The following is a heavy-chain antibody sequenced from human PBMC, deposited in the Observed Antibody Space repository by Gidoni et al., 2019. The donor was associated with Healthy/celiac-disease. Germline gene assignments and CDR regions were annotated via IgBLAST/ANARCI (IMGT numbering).Heavy chain of an antibody. J-gene: IGHJ6*02. D-gene: IGHD3-3*01. CDR3: AKRGELGYDFWSGYRQNYYYGMDV. CDR1: GFTFSSYA. Sequence: EVQLLESGGGLVQPGGSLSLSCAASGFTFSSYAIGWVRQAPGKGLEWVSAISGSGGSTYYADSVKGRFTISRDNSKNTLYLQMNSLRAEDTAVYYCAKRGELGYDFWSGYRQNYYYGMDVWGQGTTVTVSS. V-gene: IGHV3-23*01. CDR2: ISGSGGST.